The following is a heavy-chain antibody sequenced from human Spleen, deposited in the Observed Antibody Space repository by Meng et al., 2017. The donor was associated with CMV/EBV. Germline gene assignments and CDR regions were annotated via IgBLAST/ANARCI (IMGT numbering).Heavy chain of an antibody. Sequence: GSIRSSRYYWRWFRTPPGKALESIGSIYYSGSPSYTPSLKSRVTISVDTSKNQFYLKLSSVTAADTAVYSCARHAIRRGQNNWFDPWGQGTLVTVSS. CDR2: IYYSGSP. D-gene: IGHD2-21*01. V-gene: IGHV4-39*01. CDR3: ARHAIRRGQNNWFDP. CDR1: GSIRSSRYY. J-gene: IGHJ5*02.